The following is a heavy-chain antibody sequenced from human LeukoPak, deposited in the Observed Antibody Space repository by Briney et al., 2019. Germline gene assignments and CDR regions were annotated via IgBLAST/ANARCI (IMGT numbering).Heavy chain of an antibody. CDR2: SYHSWST. D-gene: IGHD3-22*01. V-gene: IGHV4-38-2*02. CDR1: GYSISSGYY. Sequence: SETLSLTCTVSGYSISSGYYWGWIRQPPGKGLEWIGNSYHSWSTNYNPSLKSRVTISVDTSKNQFSLKLSSVTAADTAVYYCAREDYYDSRGFDYWGQGTLVTVSS. J-gene: IGHJ4*02. CDR3: AREDYYDSRGFDY.